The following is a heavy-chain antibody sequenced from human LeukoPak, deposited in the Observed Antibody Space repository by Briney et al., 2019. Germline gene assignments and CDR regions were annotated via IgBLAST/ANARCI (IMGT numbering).Heavy chain of an antibody. V-gene: IGHV3-23*01. CDR3: AKSPSGSYRFNYFDY. CDR2: ISGTGGST. J-gene: IGHJ4*02. CDR1: GFTFSSYA. Sequence: HPGGSLRLSCAASGFTFSSYAMSWVRQAPGKGLEWVSAISGTGGSTYYADSVKRRFTISRDNSKNTMYLQMNSLRADDTAVYYCAKSPSGSYRFNYFDYWGQGTLVTVSS. D-gene: IGHD1-26*01.